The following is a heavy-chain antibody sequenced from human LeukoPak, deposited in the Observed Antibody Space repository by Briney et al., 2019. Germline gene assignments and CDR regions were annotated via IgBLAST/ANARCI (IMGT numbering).Heavy chain of an antibody. CDR1: GFTFSSYW. Sequence: PGGSLRLSCGASGFTFSSYWMTWVRQAPGKGLEWVANIKQEGSEKYYVDSVKGRSTISRDNSKNMLYLQMNSLRAEDTAVYYCAKVSESNYDFLTGYYTPYYFDYWGQGTLVTVSS. CDR2: IKQEGSEK. J-gene: IGHJ4*02. D-gene: IGHD3-9*01. V-gene: IGHV3-7*03. CDR3: AKVSESNYDFLTGYYTPYYFDY.